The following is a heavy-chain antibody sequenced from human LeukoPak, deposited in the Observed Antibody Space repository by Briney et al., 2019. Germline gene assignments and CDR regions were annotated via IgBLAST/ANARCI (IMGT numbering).Heavy chain of an antibody. CDR3: ARSYSGYELGFDY. V-gene: IGHV3-7*01. Sequence: PGGSLRLSCAVSGFTFRNYWMSWVRQAPGKGLEWVSNIKQDGSEMYYVDSVKGRFTISRENAKNSLYLEMNSLRAEDTAVYYCARSYSGYELGFDYWGQGTLVTVSS. D-gene: IGHD5-12*01. J-gene: IGHJ4*02. CDR2: IKQDGSEM. CDR1: GFTFRNYW.